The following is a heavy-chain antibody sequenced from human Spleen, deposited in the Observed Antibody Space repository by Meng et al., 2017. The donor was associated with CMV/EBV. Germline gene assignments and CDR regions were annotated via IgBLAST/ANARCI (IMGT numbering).Heavy chain of an antibody. CDR3: ARDTGNYFDY. J-gene: IGHJ4*02. CDR1: GACISKNNW. V-gene: IGHV4-4*02. Sequence: LTWGVSGACISKNNWWTWVRQTPGKGLEWIGEIYRSGTTNYNPSLKSRVTISVDKSKNHFSLNLRSVTAADTALYYCARDTGNYFDYWGQGTLVTVSS. CDR2: IYRSGTT. D-gene: IGHD2-8*02.